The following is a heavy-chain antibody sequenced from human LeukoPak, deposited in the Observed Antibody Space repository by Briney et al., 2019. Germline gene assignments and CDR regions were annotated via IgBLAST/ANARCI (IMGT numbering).Heavy chain of an antibody. J-gene: IGHJ3*02. Sequence: QTGGSLRLSCAASGFTFSSYAMSWVRQAPGKGLEWVSAISGSGGSTYYADSVKGRFTISRDNSKNTLYLQMNSLRAEDTAVYYCAKVGYGSGSYYSNDAFDIWGQGTMVTVSS. CDR1: GFTFSSYA. CDR2: ISGSGGST. D-gene: IGHD3-10*01. V-gene: IGHV3-23*01. CDR3: AKVGYGSGSYYSNDAFDI.